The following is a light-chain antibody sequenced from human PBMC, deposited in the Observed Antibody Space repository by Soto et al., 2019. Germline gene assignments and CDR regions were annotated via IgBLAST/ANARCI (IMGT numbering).Light chain of an antibody. Sequence: DIVLTQSPGTLSLSPGERATLSCRASQRVSSNYLAWYQQKPGQAPRLLIYGASSRATGIPNRVSGRGSGTDFTITISRLEPEDFAVYYCQQYGSSPAITFGHGPRLEIK. V-gene: IGKV3-20*01. CDR3: QQYGSSPAIT. CDR1: QRVSSNY. CDR2: GAS. J-gene: IGKJ5*01.